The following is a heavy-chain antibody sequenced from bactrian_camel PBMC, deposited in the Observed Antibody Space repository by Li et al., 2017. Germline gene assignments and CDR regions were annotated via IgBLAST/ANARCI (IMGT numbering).Heavy chain of an antibody. CDR2: IYSDGRYT. CDR1: GDTSVKHC. J-gene: IGHJ4*01. CDR3: AKGYFVDLTDRRN. V-gene: IGHV3-2*01. D-gene: IGHD1*01. Sequence: VQLVESGGGSVQAGGSLRLSCTVSGDTSVKHCIGWFRQAPGKGLEFLSSIYSDGRYTYYADSVKGRFTISRDNAKNTVYLQMNSLKTEDTAMYYCAKGYFVDLTDRRNRGQGTQVTVS.